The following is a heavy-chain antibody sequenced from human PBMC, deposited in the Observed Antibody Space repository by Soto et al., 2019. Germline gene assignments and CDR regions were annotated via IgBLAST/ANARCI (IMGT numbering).Heavy chain of an antibody. V-gene: IGHV3-23*01. CDR1: GFTFNKHA. CDR2: ISGLGNRV. D-gene: IGHD7-27*01. Sequence: EVQLLESGGDLVQPGGSLRLSCETSGFTFNKHAMNWVRQAPGKGLEWVSSISGLGNRVYYADSVKGRFTISRDNSKNTVFLQKSSLRDEDTAIFYCAKAELGMDAFDIWGPGTVVTVSS. J-gene: IGHJ3*02. CDR3: AKAELGMDAFDI.